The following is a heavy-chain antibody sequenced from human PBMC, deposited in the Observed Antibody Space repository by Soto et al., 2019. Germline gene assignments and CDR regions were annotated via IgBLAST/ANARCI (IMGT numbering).Heavy chain of an antibody. CDR2: INHSGST. D-gene: IGHD1-1*01. J-gene: IGHJ6*02. Sequence: QVQLQQWGAGLLKPSETLSLTCAVYGGSFSGYYWSWIRQPPGKGLEWIGEINHSGSTNYNPSLKSRVTISVDTSKHQCSLKLSSGTAADTAVYYCARTRNGVGMDVWGQGTTVTVSS. V-gene: IGHV4-34*01. CDR1: GGSFSGYY. CDR3: ARTRNGVGMDV.